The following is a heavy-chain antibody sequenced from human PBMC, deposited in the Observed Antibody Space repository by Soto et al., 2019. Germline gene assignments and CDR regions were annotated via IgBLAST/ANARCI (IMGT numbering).Heavy chain of an antibody. CDR3: ARERNSRRNWYSGTAV. J-gene: IGHJ6*02. Sequence: HCVPIRLRCRAFGVNCNNYCRSWVRKKSGKGLEWVASIKEDGNEKYYADSVKGRFTISRDNAKNSLYLQMNSLRAEDTAVYYCARERNSRRNWYSGTAVWGQRTTVIVS. V-gene: IGHV3-7*01. CDR2: IKEDGNEK. CDR1: GVNCNNYC. D-gene: IGHD1-7*01.